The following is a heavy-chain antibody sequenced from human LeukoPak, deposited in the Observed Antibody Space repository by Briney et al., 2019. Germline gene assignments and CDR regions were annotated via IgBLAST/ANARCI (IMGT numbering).Heavy chain of an antibody. CDR2: INHSGST. Sequence: KSSETLSLTCAVYGGSFSGYYWSWIRQPPGKGLEWIGEINHSGSTNYNPSLKSRVTISVDTSKNQFSLKLSSVTAADTAVYYCARDPLYYDFWSGYTSDAFDIWGQGTMVTVSS. J-gene: IGHJ3*02. V-gene: IGHV4-34*01. D-gene: IGHD3-3*01. CDR3: ARDPLYYDFWSGYTSDAFDI. CDR1: GGSFSGYY.